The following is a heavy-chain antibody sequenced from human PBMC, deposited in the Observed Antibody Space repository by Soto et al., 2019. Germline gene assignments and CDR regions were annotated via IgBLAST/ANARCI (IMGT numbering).Heavy chain of an antibody. V-gene: IGHV1-69*06. J-gene: IGHJ6*02. CDR3: ARTTAGIAAASYYYYGMDV. CDR2: IIPIFGTA. CDR1: GGTFSSYA. Sequence: QVQLVQSGAEVKKPGSSVKVSCKASGGTFSSYAISWVRQAPGQGLEWMGGIIPIFGTANYAQKFQGRVTITADKSTSTAYMELSSLRAEDTAVYYCARTTAGIAAASYYYYGMDVWGQGTTVTVSS. D-gene: IGHD6-13*01.